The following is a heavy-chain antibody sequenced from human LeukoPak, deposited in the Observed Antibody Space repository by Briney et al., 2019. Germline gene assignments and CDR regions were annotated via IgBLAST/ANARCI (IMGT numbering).Heavy chain of an antibody. CDR1: GFTFSHYG. J-gene: IGHJ4*02. D-gene: IGHD2-21*02. CDR2: ISGSGGST. Sequence: GGSLRLSCAASGFTFSHYGMTWVRQAPGKGLEWVSAISGSGGSTYYAGSVKGRFTISRDKSKNTLYLQMNSLRADDTAVYYCAKSHHVTAIDYWGQGTLVTVSS. V-gene: IGHV3-23*01. CDR3: AKSHHVTAIDY.